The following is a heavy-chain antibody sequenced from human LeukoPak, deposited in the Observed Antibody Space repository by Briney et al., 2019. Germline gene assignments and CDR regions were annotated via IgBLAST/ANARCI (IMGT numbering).Heavy chain of an antibody. V-gene: IGHV3-30*03. CDR1: GFTFSSCA. Sequence: GGSLRLSCAASGFTFSSCAMHWVRQTPGRGLEWLAIISYDGYNKYYADSVRGRFTISRDNSKNTLYLQMNSLRAEDTAVYYCARADGGYSYGTGLYGGATGLDPYYFDYWGQGTLVTVSS. CDR2: ISYDGYNK. D-gene: IGHD5-18*01. J-gene: IGHJ4*02. CDR3: ARADGGYSYGTGLYGGATGLDPYYFDY.